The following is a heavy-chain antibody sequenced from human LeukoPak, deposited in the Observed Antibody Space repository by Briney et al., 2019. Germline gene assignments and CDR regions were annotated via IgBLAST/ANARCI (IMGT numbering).Heavy chain of an antibody. CDR2: INSDGGST. Sequence: PGGSLRLSCAASGFTFSSYWMHWVRQAPEKGLEWVSRINSDGGSTTYADSVKGRFTISRDNAKNTMYLQMSSQRADDSAVYYCGRGGLTGQMAAFDYWGQGALVTVST. V-gene: IGHV3-74*01. CDR3: GRGGLTGQMAAFDY. CDR1: GFTFSSYW. J-gene: IGHJ4*02. D-gene: IGHD3-9*01.